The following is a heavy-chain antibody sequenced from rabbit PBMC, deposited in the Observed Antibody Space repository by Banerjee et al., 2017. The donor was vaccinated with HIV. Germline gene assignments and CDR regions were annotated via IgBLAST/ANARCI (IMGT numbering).Heavy chain of an antibody. CDR3: ARDGFGTGPDYDL. CDR1: GFSFSNIYY. CDR2: INTGSGST. J-gene: IGHJ6*01. V-gene: IGHV1S45*01. D-gene: IGHD7-1*01. Sequence: QEQLEESGGDLVKPEGSLTLTCTASGFSFSNIYYMCWVRQAPGKGLEWIGCINTGSGSTYYASWAKGRFTISKTSSTTVTLQMTSLTAADTATYFCARDGFGTGPDYDLWGPGTLVTVS.